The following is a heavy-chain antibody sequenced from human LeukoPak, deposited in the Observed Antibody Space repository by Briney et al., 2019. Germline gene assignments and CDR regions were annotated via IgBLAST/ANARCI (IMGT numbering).Heavy chain of an antibody. CDR1: GGSISSYY. J-gene: IGHJ6*02. V-gene: IGHV4-59*08. Sequence: SETLSLTCTVSGGSISSYYWSWIRQPPGKGLEWIGYIYYSGSTNYNPSLKSRVTISVDTSKNQFSLKLSSVTAADTAVYYCALKYCSSTSCXDYYGMDVWGQGTTVTVSS. CDR3: ALKYCSSTSCXDYYGMDV. D-gene: IGHD2-2*01. CDR2: IYYSGST.